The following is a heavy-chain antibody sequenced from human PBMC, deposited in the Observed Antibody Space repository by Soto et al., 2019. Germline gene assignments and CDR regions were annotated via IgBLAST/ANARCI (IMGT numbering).Heavy chain of an antibody. CDR1: GGNISSGGCS. V-gene: IGHV4-30-2*01. D-gene: IGHD3-22*01. CDR2: MYHSGST. CDR3: ARAGLDYYDSSFDY. Sequence: SETLCLTCAVSGGNISSGGCSWSWIRQPPGKGLEWIGYMYHSGSTYYNPSLKSRVTISIDRSKNQFSLKLSSVTAADTAVYYCARAGLDYYDSSFDYWGQGTLVTVSS. J-gene: IGHJ4*02.